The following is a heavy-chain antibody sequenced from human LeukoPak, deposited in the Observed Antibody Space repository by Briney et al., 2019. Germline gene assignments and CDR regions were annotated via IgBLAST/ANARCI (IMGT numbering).Heavy chain of an antibody. D-gene: IGHD2-21*01. J-gene: IGHJ4*02. CDR1: GFTFSTYA. V-gene: IGHV3-64*01. CDR3: ARVGDNTAFDY. Sequence: GGSLRLSCAASGFTFSTYALHWVRQVPGKGLEYVSAISSIGGTTYYANSVKGRFTISRDNSKNALYLQMGSLKPEDTAVYYCARVGDNTAFDYWGQGTLVTVSS. CDR2: ISSIGGTT.